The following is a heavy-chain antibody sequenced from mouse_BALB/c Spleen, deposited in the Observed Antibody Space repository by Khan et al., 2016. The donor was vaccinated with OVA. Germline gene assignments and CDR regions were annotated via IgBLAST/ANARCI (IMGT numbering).Heavy chain of an antibody. J-gene: IGHJ2*01. CDR2: ISTYYGNA. V-gene: IGHV1S137*01. CDR3: ARVEGVLRAHFDS. CDR1: GYTFTDYT. D-gene: IGHD1-1*01. Sequence: VQLQQSGPELVRPGVSVRISCKGSGYTFTDYTIHWVKQSHAKNLEWIGIISTYYGNADYNQKFKGKATMTVDQSSSTAYMELARLTAEDSAIYYCARVEGVLRAHFDSWGQGTTLTVSS.